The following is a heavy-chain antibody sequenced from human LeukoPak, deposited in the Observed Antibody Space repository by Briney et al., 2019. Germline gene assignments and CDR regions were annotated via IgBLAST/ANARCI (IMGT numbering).Heavy chain of an antibody. Sequence: GESLKISCKGSGYSFTSYWIGWVRQMPGKGLEWMGIIYPGDSDTRYSPSFQGQVTISADKSISTAYLQWSSLNASDTAMYYCARSPDLYDSSGYYSDYWGQGTLVTVSS. J-gene: IGHJ4*02. CDR1: GYSFTSYW. D-gene: IGHD3-22*01. CDR2: IYPGDSDT. CDR3: ARSPDLYDSSGYYSDY. V-gene: IGHV5-51*01.